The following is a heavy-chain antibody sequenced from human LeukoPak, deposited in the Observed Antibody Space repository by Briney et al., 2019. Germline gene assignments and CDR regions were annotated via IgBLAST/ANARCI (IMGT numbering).Heavy chain of an antibody. CDR3: ARDGVAGTYYFDY. CDR1: GGTFTNYA. J-gene: IGHJ4*02. V-gene: IGHV1-69*04. D-gene: IGHD6-19*01. CDR2: IIPILDVT. Sequence: SVKVSCKASGGTFTNYAINWVRQAPGQGLEWMGRIIPILDVTNYAQKFQGRVTITADQSTSTAYMELSSLRSEDTAVYYCARDGVAGTYYFDYWGQGTLVTVSS.